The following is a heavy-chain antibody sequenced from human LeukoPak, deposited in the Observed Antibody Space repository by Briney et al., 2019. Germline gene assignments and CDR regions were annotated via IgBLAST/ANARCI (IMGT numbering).Heavy chain of an antibody. CDR2: IYASGST. J-gene: IGHJ3*02. D-gene: IGHD5/OR15-5a*01. V-gene: IGHV4-4*07. CDR1: GGPISSYY. CDR3: ARGVSPI. Sequence: TPSETLSLTCTVSGGPISSYYLNWIRQPAAKGLKWIGRIYASGSTNYNPSLKSRVTMSVDTSKNQLSLRLSSVTAADTAVYYCARGVSPIWGQGTRVTVSS.